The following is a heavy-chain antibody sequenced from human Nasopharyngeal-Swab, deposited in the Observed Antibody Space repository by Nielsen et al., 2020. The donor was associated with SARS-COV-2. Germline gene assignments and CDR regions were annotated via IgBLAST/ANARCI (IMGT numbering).Heavy chain of an antibody. V-gene: IGHV5-10-1*01. D-gene: IGHD6-6*01. J-gene: IGHJ6*02. CDR3: AVAWGEYSSSSKSNYYGMDV. CDR2: IDPSDSYT. Sequence: VRQMPGQGLEWMGRIDPSDSYTNYSPSFQGHVTISADKSISTAYLQWSSLKASDTAMYYCAVAWGEYSSSSKSNYYGMDVWGQGTTVTVSS.